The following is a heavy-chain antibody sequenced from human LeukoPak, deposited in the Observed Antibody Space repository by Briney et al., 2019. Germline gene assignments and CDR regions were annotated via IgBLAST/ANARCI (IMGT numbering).Heavy chain of an antibody. J-gene: IGHJ4*02. Sequence: AQTLSLTCTVSGGSISSGGYYWSWIRQHPGKGLEWIGYIYYSGSTYYNPSLKSRVTISVDTSKNQFSLKLSSVTAADTAVYYCARGIWFGELPAPFDYWGQGTLVTVSS. CDR1: GGSISSGGYY. D-gene: IGHD3-10*01. CDR2: IYYSGST. V-gene: IGHV4-30-4*08. CDR3: ARGIWFGELPAPFDY.